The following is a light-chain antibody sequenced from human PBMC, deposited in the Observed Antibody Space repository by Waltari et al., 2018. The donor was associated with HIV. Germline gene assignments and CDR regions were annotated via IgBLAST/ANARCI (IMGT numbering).Light chain of an antibody. CDR3: SSYAGSNTDVV. V-gene: IGLV2-8*01. Sequence: QSALTQPPSASGSPGQSVTIPCPGTSSDVVGPNYAPWYQQHPGKAPTLMIYEVSKRPSGVPDRFSGSKSGNTASLTVSGLQAEDEADYYCSSYAGSNTDVVFGGGTKLTVL. CDR2: EVS. CDR1: SSDVVGPNY. J-gene: IGLJ2*01.